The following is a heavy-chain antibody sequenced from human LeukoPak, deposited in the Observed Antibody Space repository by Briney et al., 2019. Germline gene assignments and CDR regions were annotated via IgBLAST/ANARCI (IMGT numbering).Heavy chain of an antibody. CDR3: ARLLGDRTIYDY. CDR1: GFTFSSYA. J-gene: IGHJ4*02. D-gene: IGHD2-21*01. CDR2: INQGGGDT. Sequence: GGSLRLSCAASGFTFSSYAMHWVRQAPGKGLEWVASINQGGGDTYYVESVKGRFTISRDNAMNSFFLQMNNLRVEDTAVYYCARLLGDRTIYDYWGQGTLVTVSS. V-gene: IGHV3-7*01.